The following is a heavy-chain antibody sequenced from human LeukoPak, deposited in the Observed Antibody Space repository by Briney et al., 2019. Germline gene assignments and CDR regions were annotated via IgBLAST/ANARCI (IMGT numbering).Heavy chain of an antibody. J-gene: IGHJ3*02. CDR1: GFTFSSYA. D-gene: IGHD3-22*01. CDR2: ISGSGGST. V-gene: IGHV3-23*01. Sequence: GGSLRLSCAASGFTFSSYAMSWVRQAPGKGLEWVSAISGSGGSTYYADSVKGRFTISRDNSKNTLYLQMNSLRAEDTAVYYCAKDLGTMIVAGAHAFDIWGQGTMVTVSS. CDR3: AKDLGTMIVAGAHAFDI.